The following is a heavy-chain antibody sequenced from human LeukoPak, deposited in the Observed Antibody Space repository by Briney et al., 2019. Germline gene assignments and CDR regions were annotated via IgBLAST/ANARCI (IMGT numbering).Heavy chain of an antibody. CDR1: GGSFSGYD. CDR2: INHSGIT. V-gene: IGHV4-34*01. CDR3: ARVRFRGKDDY. J-gene: IGHJ4*02. Sequence: SETLSLTCAVYGGSFSGYDWGWIRQPPGKGLEWIGEINHSGITNYNPSFESRVTISVDASKNQLSLKLTSMTAADTAVYYCARVRFRGKDDYWGQGILVTVSS. D-gene: IGHD4-23*01.